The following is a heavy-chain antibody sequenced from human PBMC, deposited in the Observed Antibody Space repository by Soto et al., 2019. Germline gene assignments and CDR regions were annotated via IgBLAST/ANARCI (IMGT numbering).Heavy chain of an antibody. Sequence: ASVKVSCKASGYTFSNYGISWVRQAPGQGLEWMGWISAYNGNTKYAQKLQGRVTMTTDTSTSTAYMELRSLRSDDTAVYYCARDSPPVDYSRWFDPWGPGTLVTVSS. CDR1: GYTFSNYG. CDR3: ARDSPPVDYSRWFDP. V-gene: IGHV1-18*01. D-gene: IGHD4-17*01. J-gene: IGHJ5*02. CDR2: ISAYNGNT.